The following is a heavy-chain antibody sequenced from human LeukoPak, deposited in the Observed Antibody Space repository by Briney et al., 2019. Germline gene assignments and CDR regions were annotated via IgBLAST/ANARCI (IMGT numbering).Heavy chain of an antibody. CDR1: GDTFSSYA. Sequence: SVKVSCKASGDTFSSYAISWVRQAPGQGLEWMGGIIPIFGTANYAQKFQGRVTITADKSTSTAYMELSSLRSEDTAVYYCARGNSSGWYRYSFDYWGQGTLVTVSS. CDR3: ARGNSSGWYRYSFDY. V-gene: IGHV1-69*06. D-gene: IGHD6-19*01. CDR2: IIPIFGTA. J-gene: IGHJ4*02.